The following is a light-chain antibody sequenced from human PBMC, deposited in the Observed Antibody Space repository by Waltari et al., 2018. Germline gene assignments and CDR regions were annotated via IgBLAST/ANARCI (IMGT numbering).Light chain of an antibody. CDR3: QQYYGIPRT. CDR1: PSVLYRVNNKNY. Sequence: DIVMTQSPDSLAVSLGERATINCKSSPSVLYRVNNKNYLALYQQKPGQPPKLLIYWASTRESGVPERFSGSGSGTDFTLTISSLEAEDVAVYYCQQYYGIPRTFGQGTRVEIK. V-gene: IGKV4-1*01. CDR2: WAS. J-gene: IGKJ1*01.